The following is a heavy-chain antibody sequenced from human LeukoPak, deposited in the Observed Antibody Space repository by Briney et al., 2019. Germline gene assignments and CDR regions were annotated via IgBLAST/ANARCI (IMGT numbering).Heavy chain of an antibody. V-gene: IGHV4-34*01. CDR3: ARHRRYCSSTSCSDSGYDDY. Sequence: SETLSLTCAVYGGSFSGYYWSWIRQPPGKGLEWIGEINHSGSTNYNPSLKSRVTIPVDTYKNQFSLKLSSVTAADTAVYYCARHRRYCSSTSCSDSGYDDYWGQGTLVTVSS. D-gene: IGHD2-2*01. CDR1: GGSFSGYY. J-gene: IGHJ4*02. CDR2: INHSGST.